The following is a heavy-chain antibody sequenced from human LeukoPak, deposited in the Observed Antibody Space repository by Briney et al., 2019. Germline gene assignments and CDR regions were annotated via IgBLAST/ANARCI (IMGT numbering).Heavy chain of an antibody. V-gene: IGHV3-7*01. Sequence: GGSLRLSCVASGFTFSSYWMSWVRQAPGKGLEWVANIKRDGSETYYVDSVKGRFTISRDNAKNSLYLQMNSLRVEDTAVYYCARDRGPYGSSSSPNDYRGQGTLVTVPS. CDR2: IKRDGSET. CDR1: GFTFSSYW. CDR3: ARDRGPYGSSSSPNDY. D-gene: IGHD6-6*01. J-gene: IGHJ4*02.